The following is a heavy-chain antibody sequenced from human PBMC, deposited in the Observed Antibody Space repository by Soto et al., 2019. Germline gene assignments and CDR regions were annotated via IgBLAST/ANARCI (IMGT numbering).Heavy chain of an antibody. J-gene: IGHJ6*02. CDR2: IVPMLGTP. D-gene: IGHD1-26*01. V-gene: IGHV1-69*01. CDR1: GGTFDNFI. CDR3: ARNGTYSSSLSQYSGMDV. Sequence: QVQLVQSGAEVKEPGSSVRVSCKASGGTFDNFIMNWVRQTPGQGLEWMGGIVPMLGTPTYAEKFKGRVTSSATESTSTMYMEVTSLRSEATAIYYCARNGTYSSSLSQYSGMDVWGQGTTVTVSS.